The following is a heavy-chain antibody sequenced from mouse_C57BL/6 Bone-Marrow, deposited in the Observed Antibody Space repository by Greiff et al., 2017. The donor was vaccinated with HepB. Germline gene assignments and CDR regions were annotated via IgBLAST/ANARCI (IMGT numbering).Heavy chain of an antibody. CDR2: ISSGGSYT. J-gene: IGHJ3*01. Sequence: EVQLVESGGDLVKPGGSLKLSCAASGFTFSSYGMSWVRQTPDKRLEWVATISSGGSYTYYPDSVKGRFTISRDNAKNTQYLQMSSLKSEDTAMYYCARRIYPPWGQGTLVTVSA. V-gene: IGHV5-6*01. CDR1: GFTFSSYG. CDR3: ARRIYPP. D-gene: IGHD2-1*01.